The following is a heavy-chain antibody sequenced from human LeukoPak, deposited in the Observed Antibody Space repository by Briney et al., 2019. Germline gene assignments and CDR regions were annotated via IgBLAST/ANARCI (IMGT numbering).Heavy chain of an antibody. J-gene: IGHJ4*02. CDR3: AYTNHLTY. D-gene: IGHD3-16*01. CDR1: GLTFSGQW. CDR2: IKYDGSEE. Sequence: PRGSLRLSCAASGLTFSGQWMNWVRQAPGQGLEWVANIKYDGSEEYYADSVKGRFTISRDNAKNSLSLQTNYVRAGDTAIYYCAYTNHLTYWGQGTLVTVSS. V-gene: IGHV3-7*01.